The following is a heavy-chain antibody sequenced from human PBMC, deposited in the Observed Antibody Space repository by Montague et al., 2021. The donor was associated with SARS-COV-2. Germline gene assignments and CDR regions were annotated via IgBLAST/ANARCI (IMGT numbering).Heavy chain of an antibody. CDR3: TRLPRGSGTWGYFDY. CDR1: DGSIRSYY. Sequence: SETLSLTCTVSDGSIRSYYWNWMRQTPGKGLEWIGYTHDSGTANYNPSLRSRVTLMVDASRNQFSLELSSVTAADTAMYYCTRLPRGSGTWGYFDYWAQGTLVTVSS. CDR2: THDSGTA. D-gene: IGHD3-10*01. J-gene: IGHJ4*02. V-gene: IGHV4-59*08.